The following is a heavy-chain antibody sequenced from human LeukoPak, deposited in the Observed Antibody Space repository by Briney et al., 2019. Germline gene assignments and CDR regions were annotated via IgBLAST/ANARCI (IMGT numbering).Heavy chain of an antibody. CDR2: ISSRGSTI. CDR3: ARVLLGYCSSTSCYSPVDAFDI. Sequence: QTGGSLRLSCADSGFTFSSYEMNWVRQAPGKGLEWVSYISSRGSTIYYADSVKGRFTISRDNAKNSLYLQMNSLRAEDTAVYYCARVLLGYCSSTSCYSPVDAFDIWGQGTMVTVSS. CDR1: GFTFSSYE. D-gene: IGHD2-2*01. V-gene: IGHV3-48*03. J-gene: IGHJ3*02.